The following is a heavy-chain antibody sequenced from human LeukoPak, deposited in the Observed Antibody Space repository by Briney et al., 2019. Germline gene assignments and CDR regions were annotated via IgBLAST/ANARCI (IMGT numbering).Heavy chain of an antibody. CDR1: GFSLSTSGVG. J-gene: IGHJ4*02. CDR2: IYWDDDK. V-gene: IGHV2-5*02. CDR3: AHSLRYFDWEPLNYFDY. Sequence: SGPTLVKPTQTLTLTCTFSGFSLSTSGVGVGWIRQPPGKALEWLALIYWDDDKRYSPSLKIRLTITKDTSKNQVVLTMTNMDPVDTATYYCAHSLRYFDWEPLNYFDYWGQGTLVTVSS. D-gene: IGHD3-9*01.